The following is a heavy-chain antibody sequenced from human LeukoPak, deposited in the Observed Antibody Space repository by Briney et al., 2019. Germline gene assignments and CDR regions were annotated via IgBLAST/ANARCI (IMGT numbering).Heavy chain of an antibody. D-gene: IGHD1-26*01. CDR1: GFTFSNYA. J-gene: IGHJ4*02. CDR3: AKSPYYGATTRGYYFDY. CDR2: ISGSGGIT. Sequence: GSLRLSCAASGFTFSNYAMSWVRQAPGRGLEWVSVISGSGGITYYADSVKGRFTISRDNSKNTLYLQMNSLRAEDTAVYYCAKSPYYGATTRGYYFDYWGQGTLVTVSS. V-gene: IGHV3-23*01.